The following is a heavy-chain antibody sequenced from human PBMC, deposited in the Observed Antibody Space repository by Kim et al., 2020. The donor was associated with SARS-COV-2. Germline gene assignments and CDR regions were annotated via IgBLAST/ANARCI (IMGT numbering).Heavy chain of an antibody. D-gene: IGHD3-3*01. V-gene: IGHV3-30-3*01. Sequence: GGSLRLSCAASGFTFSSYAMHWVRQAPGTGLEWVALISYDGNNKYYADSVKGRITISRDNSNNMMYLQMNNLRVEDTAVYYCARGGGPYFWRGYPYWYLDLWGRGTQVTVSS. CDR1: GFTFSSYA. CDR3: ARGGGPYFWRGYPYWYLDL. J-gene: IGHJ2*01. CDR2: ISYDGNNK.